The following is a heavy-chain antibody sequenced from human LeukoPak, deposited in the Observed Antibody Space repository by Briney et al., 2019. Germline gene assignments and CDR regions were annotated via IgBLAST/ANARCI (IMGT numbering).Heavy chain of an antibody. D-gene: IGHD6-19*01. Sequence: PSQTLSLTCTVSGGSISSGSYYWSWIRQPAGKGLEWIGRIYTSGSTNYNPSLKSRVTISVDTSKNQFSLKLSSVTAADTAVYYCARDRVSSGWDNWFDPWGQGTLVTVSS. CDR3: ARDRVSSGWDNWFDP. V-gene: IGHV4-61*02. CDR1: GGSISSGSYY. J-gene: IGHJ5*02. CDR2: IYTSGST.